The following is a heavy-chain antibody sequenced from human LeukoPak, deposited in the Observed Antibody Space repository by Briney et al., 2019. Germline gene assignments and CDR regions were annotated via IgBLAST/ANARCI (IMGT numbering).Heavy chain of an antibody. CDR3: ARGSQVPAAIPLY. CDR2: IYYSGST. V-gene: IGHV4-30-4*08. J-gene: IGHJ4*02. D-gene: IGHD2-2*01. Sequence: SETLSLTCTVSGGSISSYYWSWIRQPPGKGLEWIGYIYYSGSTYYNPSLKSRVTISVDTSKNQFSLKLSSVTAADTAVYYCARGSQVPAAIPLYWGQGTLVTVSS. CDR1: GGSISSYY.